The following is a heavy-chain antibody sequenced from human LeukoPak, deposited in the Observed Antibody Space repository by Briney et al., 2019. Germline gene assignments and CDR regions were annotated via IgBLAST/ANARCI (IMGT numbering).Heavy chain of an antibody. Sequence: WASVKVSCKASGGTFGSYAISWVRQAPGQGLEWMGRIIPIFGIANYAQKFQGRVTITADKSTSTAYMELSSLRSEDTAVYYCAREIDGYNIYSDYWGQGTLVTVSS. CDR2: IIPIFGIA. CDR1: GGTFGSYA. CDR3: AREIDGYNIYSDY. V-gene: IGHV1-69*04. J-gene: IGHJ4*02. D-gene: IGHD5-24*01.